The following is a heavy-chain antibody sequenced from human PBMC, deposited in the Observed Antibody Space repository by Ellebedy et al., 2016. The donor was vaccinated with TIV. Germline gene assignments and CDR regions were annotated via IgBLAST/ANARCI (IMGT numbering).Heavy chain of an antibody. V-gene: IGHV4-59*11. CDR2: IYYSGST. Sequence: SETLSLTXSFSGDATSSHKWSWIRQPPGKGLEWIGYIYYSGSTNYNPSLMSRVTISIDTSKNQFSLKVNSVTAADTAVYYCAREWSGFDFWGPGTMVTVSS. J-gene: IGHJ3*01. D-gene: IGHD3-3*01. CDR1: GDATSSHK. CDR3: AREWSGFDF.